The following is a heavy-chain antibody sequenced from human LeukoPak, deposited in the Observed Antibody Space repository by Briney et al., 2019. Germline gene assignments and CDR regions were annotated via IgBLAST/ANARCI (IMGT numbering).Heavy chain of an antibody. Sequence: GGSLRLSCAGSGFIFNNYATHWVRQPPGKGLEWVSGISWNSGTIDYADSVRGRFTISRDNAKNSLYLQMDSLRVEDTAVYYCAKVPYSNYGPTDYWGQGTLVTVSS. CDR3: AKVPYSNYGPTDY. CDR2: ISWNSGTI. D-gene: IGHD4-11*01. CDR1: GFIFNNYA. V-gene: IGHV3-9*01. J-gene: IGHJ4*02.